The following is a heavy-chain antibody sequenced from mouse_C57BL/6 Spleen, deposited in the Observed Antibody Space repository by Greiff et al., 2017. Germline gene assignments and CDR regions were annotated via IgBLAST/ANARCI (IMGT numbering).Heavy chain of an antibody. CDR1: DSEVFPIAY. Sequence: VQLQQSGSELRSPGSSVKLSCKAFDSEVFPIAYMSWVRLKPGHGFEWIGGILPSIGRTIYGEKFEDQATLDADTLYNTSYLELNSLTSEDSAIYYGARHSSGYTAWFAYWGQVTLVTVSA. D-gene: IGHD3-2*02. J-gene: IGHJ3*01. CDR3: ARHSSGYTAWFAY. CDR2: ILPSIGRT. V-gene: IGHV15-2*01.